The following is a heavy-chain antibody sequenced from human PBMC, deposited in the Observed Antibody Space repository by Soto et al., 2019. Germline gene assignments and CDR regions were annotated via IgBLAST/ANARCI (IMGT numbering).Heavy chain of an antibody. J-gene: IGHJ6*02. CDR2: ISSSGGST. CDR3: AKGLFYCFTYYGMDV. CDR1: GFTFSSYA. Sequence: PGGALRLSSEASGFTFSSYAMTWVRQAPGKGLEWVSAISSSGGSTFYADCVKRRFSISRDNSRLTLDLQLNSLRGEDTAVYYCAKGLFYCFTYYGMDVWSQGTTVPAS. V-gene: IGHV3-23*01. D-gene: IGHD2-21*02.